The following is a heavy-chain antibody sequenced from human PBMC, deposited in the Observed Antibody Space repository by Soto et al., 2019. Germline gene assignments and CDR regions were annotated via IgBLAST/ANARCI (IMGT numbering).Heavy chain of an antibody. CDR2: ISAYNGNT. Sequence: ASVKVSCKASGYTFTSYGISWVRQAPGQGLEWMGWISAYNGNTNYAQKLQGRVTMTTDTSTSTAYMELRSLRSDDTAVYYCARVGVDIAAAGTSSDYYCYYYGMDVWGQGTTVTVSS. CDR3: ARVGVDIAAAGTSSDYYCYYYGMDV. J-gene: IGHJ6*02. D-gene: IGHD6-13*01. V-gene: IGHV1-18*01. CDR1: GYTFTSYG.